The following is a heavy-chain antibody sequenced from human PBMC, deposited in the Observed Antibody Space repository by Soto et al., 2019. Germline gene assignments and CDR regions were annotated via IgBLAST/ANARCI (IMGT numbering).Heavy chain of an antibody. CDR3: ARSRNSNYAFFDY. CDR1: GGSISSGGYY. CDR2: IYYSGST. V-gene: IGHV4-31*03. J-gene: IGHJ4*02. Sequence: QVQLQESGPGLVKPSQTLSLTCTVSGGSISSGGYYWSWIRQHPGKGLEWIGYIYYSGSTYYNPSLKSRVTISVDTSKNQLALKLSSVTAADTAVYYCARSRNSNYAFFDYCGQGTLVTVSS. D-gene: IGHD4-4*01.